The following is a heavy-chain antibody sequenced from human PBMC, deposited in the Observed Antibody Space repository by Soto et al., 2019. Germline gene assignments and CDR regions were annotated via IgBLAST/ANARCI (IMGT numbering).Heavy chain of an antibody. CDR3: AHRRGDYHVFDY. CDR2: IYWDDDK. J-gene: IGHJ4*02. D-gene: IGHD4-17*01. Sequence: QITLKESGPTLVKPTQTLTLTCTFSGFSLSTSGVGVGWIRQPPGKALEWLALIYWDDDKRYSPSLKSRLTITKDPSKNQVVLTMTNMDPVDTATYYCAHRRGDYHVFDYWGQGTLVTVSS. V-gene: IGHV2-5*02. CDR1: GFSLSTSGVG.